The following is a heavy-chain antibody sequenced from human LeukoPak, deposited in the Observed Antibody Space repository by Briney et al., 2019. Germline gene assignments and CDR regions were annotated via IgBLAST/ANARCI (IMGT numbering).Heavy chain of an antibody. CDR1: VYTFNDSD. V-gene: IGHV1-8*03. CDR2: MNPDSGDT. Sequence: GASVKVSCMASVYTFNDSDINWVRQATGQGVEWMGWMNPDSGDTSYAQKFQGRLTITRHMSSTTAYMELSRLRSDDTAVYYCTRGWDYWGQGTRVTVSS. J-gene: IGHJ4*02. CDR3: TRGWDY.